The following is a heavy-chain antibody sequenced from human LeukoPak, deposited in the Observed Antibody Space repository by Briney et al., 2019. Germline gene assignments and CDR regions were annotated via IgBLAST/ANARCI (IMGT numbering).Heavy chain of an antibody. CDR3: ARRGGAMEAARLGRAYFDY. V-gene: IGHV5-51*01. CDR1: TDIFSNYW. CDR2: IYPDDSDT. J-gene: IGHJ4*02. Sequence: GDSLKISCKGSTDIFSNYWIGWVRQLPGKGLEWLGIIYPDDSDTRYSPTFQGQVTFSVDESISTAYLQWSSLKASDTAMYYSARRGGAMEAARLGRAYFDYWGQGTLVTVSS. D-gene: IGHD6-6*01.